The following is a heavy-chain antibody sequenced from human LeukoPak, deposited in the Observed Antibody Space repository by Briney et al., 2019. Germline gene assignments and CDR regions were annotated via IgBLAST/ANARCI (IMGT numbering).Heavy chain of an antibody. Sequence: GASVKVSCKASGYTFTSYYIHWVRQALGQGLEWMGIINPSGDYTNYAQKFQGRVTMTRDMSTSTVYMELSSLRSEDTAVYYCARLWVDRCGSGEDYKNWFDPWGQGTLVTVSS. D-gene: IGHD3-10*01. J-gene: IGHJ5*02. CDR2: INPSGDYT. CDR1: GYTFTSYY. CDR3: ARLWVDRCGSGEDYKNWFDP. V-gene: IGHV1-46*01.